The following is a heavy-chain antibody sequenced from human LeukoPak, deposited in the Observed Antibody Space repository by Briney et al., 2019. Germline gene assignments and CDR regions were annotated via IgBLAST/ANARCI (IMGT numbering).Heavy chain of an antibody. V-gene: IGHV3-33*06. CDR2: IWYDGSNK. D-gene: IGHD3-22*01. CDR1: GFTFSSYG. CDR3: AKDRRPDYYGSSGFIDY. J-gene: IGHJ4*02. Sequence: GGSLRLSCAASGFTFSSYGMHWVRQAPGKGLDWVAVIWYDGSNKYYADSVKGRSTISRDNSKNTLYLQMNSLRAEDTAVYYCAKDRRPDYYGSSGFIDYWGQGTLVTVSS.